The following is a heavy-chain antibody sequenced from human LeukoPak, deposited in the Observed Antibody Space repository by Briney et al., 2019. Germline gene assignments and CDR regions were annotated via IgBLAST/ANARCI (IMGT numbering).Heavy chain of an antibody. D-gene: IGHD2-15*01. J-gene: IGHJ4*02. CDR3: ARSADKGSVDY. V-gene: IGHV3-7*03. CDR1: EFTFSNYW. Sequence: GGSLRLSCAASEFTFSNYWMSWVRQAPGKWREWVANINEDGSEKYYVDSVKGRFTISRDNAKNSLYLQMNSLRAEDTAVYYCARSADKGSVDYWGQGTLVTVSS. CDR2: INEDGSEK.